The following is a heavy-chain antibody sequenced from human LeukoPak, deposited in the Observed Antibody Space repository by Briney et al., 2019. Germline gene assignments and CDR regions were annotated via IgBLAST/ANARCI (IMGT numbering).Heavy chain of an antibody. V-gene: IGHV3-23*01. CDR3: AKTRITIFGVVIPDAFDI. Sequence: PGGSLRLSCAASGFTFSSYAMSWVRQAPGKGLEWVSAISGSGGSTYYADSVKGRFTISRDNSKNTLYLQMNSLRAEDTAAYYCAKTRITIFGVVIPDAFDIWGQGTMVTVSS. CDR1: GFTFSSYA. J-gene: IGHJ3*02. CDR2: ISGSGGST. D-gene: IGHD3-3*01.